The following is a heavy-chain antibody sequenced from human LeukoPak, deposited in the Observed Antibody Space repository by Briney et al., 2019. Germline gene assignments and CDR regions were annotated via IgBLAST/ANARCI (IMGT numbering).Heavy chain of an antibody. CDR3: ARDQPYMDV. Sequence: PSETLSLTCTVSGGSISSSNYYWGWIRQPPGKGLEWIGSIYYSGTTYYNPTLKSRVTISVDTSKNQFSLKLSSVTAADTAVYYCARDQPYMDVWGKGTTVTVSS. V-gene: IGHV4-39*07. CDR2: IYYSGTT. CDR1: GGSISSSNYY. J-gene: IGHJ6*03.